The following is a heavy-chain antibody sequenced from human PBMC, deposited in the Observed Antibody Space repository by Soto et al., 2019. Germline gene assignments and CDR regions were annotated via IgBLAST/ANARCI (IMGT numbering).Heavy chain of an antibody. J-gene: IGHJ6*02. Sequence: GGSLRLSCAASGFSVSSNYMSWVRQAPGKGLEWVAVISYDGSNKYYADSVKGRFTISRDNSKNTLYLQMNSLRAEDTAVYYCARMTGEYSGYDESYYYGMDVWGQGTTVTVSS. CDR1: GFSVSSNY. D-gene: IGHD5-12*01. CDR2: ISYDGSNK. V-gene: IGHV3-30-3*01. CDR3: ARMTGEYSGYDESYYYGMDV.